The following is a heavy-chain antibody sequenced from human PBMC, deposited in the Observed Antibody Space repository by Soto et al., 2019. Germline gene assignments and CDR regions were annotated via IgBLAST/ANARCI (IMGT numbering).Heavy chain of an antibody. D-gene: IGHD3-22*01. CDR1: GYSFTSYW. Sequence: PGESLKISCKGSGYSFTSYWIGWVRQMPGKGLEWMGIIYPGDSDTRYSPSFQGQVTISADKSISTAYLQWSSLKASDTAMYYCARHSYYYDSSGYYQDYYYGVDVWGQGTTVTAP. CDR2: IYPGDSDT. CDR3: ARHSYYYDSSGYYQDYYYGVDV. J-gene: IGHJ6*02. V-gene: IGHV5-51*01.